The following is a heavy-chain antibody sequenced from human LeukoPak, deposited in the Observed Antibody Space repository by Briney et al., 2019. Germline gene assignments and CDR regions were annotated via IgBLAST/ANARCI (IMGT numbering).Heavy chain of an antibody. CDR1: GGTFSSYA. J-gene: IGHJ5*02. CDR3: ARDGYGDPTFNWFDP. CDR2: IIPTFGTA. Sequence: SVKVSCKASGGTFSSYAISWVRQAPGQGLEWMGGIIPTFGTANYAQKFQGRVTITADKSTSTAYMELSSLRSEDTAVYYCARDGYGDPTFNWFDPWGQGTLVTVSS. D-gene: IGHD4-17*01. V-gene: IGHV1-69*06.